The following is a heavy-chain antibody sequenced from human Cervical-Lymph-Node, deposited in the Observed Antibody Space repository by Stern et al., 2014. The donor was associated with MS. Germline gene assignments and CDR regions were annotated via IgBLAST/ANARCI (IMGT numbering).Heavy chain of an antibody. D-gene: IGHD6-6*01. Sequence: QVQLQESGPGLVKPSETLSLTCNVSGGSITRYYWNWIRQPPGKGLEWIGYIYSRGSTNYNPSLKGRVTISVDTSKNQFSLRLVSVTAADTAVYYCARDRSSITARTFYYNGMDVWGQGTTVTVSS. V-gene: IGHV4-59*01. CDR2: IYSRGST. CDR1: GGSITRYY. CDR3: ARDRSSITARTFYYNGMDV. J-gene: IGHJ6*02.